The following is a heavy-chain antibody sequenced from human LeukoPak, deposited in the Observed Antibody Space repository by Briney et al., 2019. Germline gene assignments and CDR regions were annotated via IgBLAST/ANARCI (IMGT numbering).Heavy chain of an antibody. J-gene: IGHJ4*02. D-gene: IGHD5-24*01. CDR2: ISSSGSTI. V-gene: IGHV3-48*03. CDR3: AVATIKDYFDY. Sequence: PGGSLRLSCAASGFTFSSYEMNWVRQAPGKGLEWLSYISSSGSTIYYADSVKGRFTISRDNAKNSLYLQMNSLRAEDTAVYYCAVATIKDYFDYWGQGTLVTVSS. CDR1: GFTFSSYE.